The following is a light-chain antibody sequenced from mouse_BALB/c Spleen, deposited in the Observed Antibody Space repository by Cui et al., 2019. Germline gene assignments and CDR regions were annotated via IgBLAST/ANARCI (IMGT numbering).Light chain of an antibody. J-gene: IGKJ2*01. Sequence: DIQMTQSPASQSASLGERVTITCLASQTIGTRLAWYQQKPGKSTQLLIYAATSLADGVPSRFSGSGSGTKFSFKISSLQAEDFVSYYCQQRYSTPYTFGGGTKLEIK. V-gene: IGKV12-98*01. CDR2: AAT. CDR3: QQRYSTPYT. CDR1: QTIGTR.